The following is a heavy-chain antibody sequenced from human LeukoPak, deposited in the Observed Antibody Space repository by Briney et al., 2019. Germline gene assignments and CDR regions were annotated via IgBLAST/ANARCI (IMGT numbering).Heavy chain of an antibody. D-gene: IGHD3-10*01. J-gene: IGHJ6*03. CDR1: GGYFSGYY. V-gene: IGHV4-34*01. Sequence: SETLSLTCAVYGGYFSGYYWGWIRQTPGKGLEWIGYIYYRGSTYYNPSLKSRVTISIDTSKNQFSLKLSSVTAADTAVYYCARVRYGSGSLYYYYYMDVWGKGTTVTISS. CDR3: ARVRYGSGSLYYYYYMDV. CDR2: IYYRGST.